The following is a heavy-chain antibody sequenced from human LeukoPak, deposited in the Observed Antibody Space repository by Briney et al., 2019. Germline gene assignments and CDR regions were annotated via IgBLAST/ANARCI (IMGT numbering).Heavy chain of an antibody. Sequence: PGGSLRLSCAASGFTFTSYWMSWVRQAPGKGLEWVANIHEDGIEKYYVASVEGRFTISRDNSKNSLYLQMNSLRTEDTALYYCAKPAFRYYYYGMDVWGQGTTVTVSS. J-gene: IGHJ6*02. CDR3: AKPAFRYYYYGMDV. CDR1: GFTFTSYW. D-gene: IGHD2/OR15-2a*01. CDR2: IHEDGIEK. V-gene: IGHV3-7*03.